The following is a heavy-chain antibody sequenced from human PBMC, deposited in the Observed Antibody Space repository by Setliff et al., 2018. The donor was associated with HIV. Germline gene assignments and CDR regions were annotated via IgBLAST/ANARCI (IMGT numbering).Heavy chain of an antibody. V-gene: IGHV4-59*01. CDR3: ARAEGDAYNSLPYFDS. CDR2: VYSTGSI. Sequence: SETLSLTCTVSGGPMGRFYWTWIRQPPGKGLEWIGFVYSTGSINYSPSFRGRLTISLDTSENQFSLHLTSVTAADTAVYYCARAEGDAYNSLPYFDSWGPGALVTVSS. CDR1: GGPMGRFY. J-gene: IGHJ4*02. D-gene: IGHD1-1*01.